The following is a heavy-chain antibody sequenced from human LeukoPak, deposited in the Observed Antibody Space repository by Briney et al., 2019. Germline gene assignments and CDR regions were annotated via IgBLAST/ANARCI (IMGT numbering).Heavy chain of an antibody. J-gene: IGHJ4*02. V-gene: IGHV1-18*04. CDR3: ARMGCSSASCYTLDY. CDR2: TSVYNSNT. CDR1: GYTFTGYH. D-gene: IGHD2-2*02. Sequence: ASVKVSCKASGYTFTGYHMHWVRQAPGQGLEWMGWTSVYNSNTNSAQNLQGRVTMTTDTSTSTAYMELRSLRSDDTAVYYCARMGCSSASCYTLDYWGQGTLVTVSS.